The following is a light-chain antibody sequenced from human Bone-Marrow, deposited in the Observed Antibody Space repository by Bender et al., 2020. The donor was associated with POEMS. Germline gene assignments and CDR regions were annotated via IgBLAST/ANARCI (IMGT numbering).Light chain of an antibody. J-gene: IGLJ1*01. V-gene: IGLV2-23*01. CDR2: EDT. CDR3: FSYTGSYV. CDR1: SGDVGSYNL. Sequence: QSALTQPASVSGSPGQSITISCTGVSGDVGSYNLVSWYQQHPGKAPKLIIYEDTKRPSGVSNRFSGSKSGSTASLTISGLQTEDEADYYCFSYTGSYVFGIGTKVTVL.